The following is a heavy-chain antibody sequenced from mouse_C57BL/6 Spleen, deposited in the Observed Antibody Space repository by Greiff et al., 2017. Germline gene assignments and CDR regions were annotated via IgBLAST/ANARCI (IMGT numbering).Heavy chain of an antibody. Sequence: ESGPGLVKPSQSLSLTCSVTGYSITSGYYWNWIRQFPGNKLEWMGYISYDGSNNYNPSLKNRISITRDTSKNQFFLKLNSVTTEDTATYYCARRSLWVYFDYWGQGTTLTVSS. CDR2: ISYDGSN. CDR3: ARRSLWVYFDY. V-gene: IGHV3-6*01. CDR1: GYSITSGYY. D-gene: IGHD6-1*01. J-gene: IGHJ2*01.